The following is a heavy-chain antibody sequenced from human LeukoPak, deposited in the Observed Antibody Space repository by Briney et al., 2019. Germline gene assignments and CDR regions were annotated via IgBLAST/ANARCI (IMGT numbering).Heavy chain of an antibody. J-gene: IGHJ6*02. CDR1: GYTFSDNY. Sequence: ASVKVSCKASGYTFSDNYIHWVRQAPGQGLEWMGIINPSAGITTYAQKFQGRVTMTTDTSTSTAYMELRSLRSDDTAVYYCARNRPPHTAMVRGYYYYYGMDVWGQGTTVTVSS. CDR2: INPSAGIT. D-gene: IGHD5-18*01. V-gene: IGHV1-46*01. CDR3: ARNRPPHTAMVRGYYYYYGMDV.